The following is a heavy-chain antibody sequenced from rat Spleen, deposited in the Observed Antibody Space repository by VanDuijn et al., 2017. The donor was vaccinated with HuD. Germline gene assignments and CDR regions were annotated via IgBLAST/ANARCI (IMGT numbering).Heavy chain of an antibody. V-gene: IGHV2S30*01. J-gene: IGHJ2*01. D-gene: IGHD4-6*01. CDR1: GFSLTSNG. CDR2: MKYDGDT. CDR3: ARFGGEFDY. Sequence: QVQVKESGPGLVQPSQTLSLTCTVSGFSLTSNGVSWVRQSPGKGLEWMGRMKYDGDTYYNSALKSRLSISRDTSKSQVFLKMNSLQTEDTATYYCARFGGEFDYWGQGVMVTVSS.